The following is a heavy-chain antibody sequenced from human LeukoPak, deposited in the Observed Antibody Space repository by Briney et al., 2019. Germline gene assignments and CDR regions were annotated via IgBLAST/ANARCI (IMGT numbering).Heavy chain of an antibody. J-gene: IGHJ3*02. CDR2: IYSSGST. Sequence: SETLSLTCNVSGGSIRGYYWSWIRQPPGKGLEWIGYIYSSGSTNYNPSPKSRVTISVDTSKNQFSLKLSSVTAADTAVYYCATHYYASSGYYFDAFDIWGQGTMVTVSS. D-gene: IGHD3-22*01. CDR1: GGSIRGYY. CDR3: ATHYYASSGYYFDAFDI. V-gene: IGHV4-59*01.